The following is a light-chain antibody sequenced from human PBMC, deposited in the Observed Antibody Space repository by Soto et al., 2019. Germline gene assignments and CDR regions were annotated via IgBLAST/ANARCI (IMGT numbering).Light chain of an antibody. CDR1: SSDVGGYNY. V-gene: IGLV2-14*01. Sequence: QSALTQPASVSGSPGQSITISCTGTSSDVGGYNYVSWYQQHPGKAPKLMIYEVSNRPSGVSNRFSGSKSGNTASLTISGLQAEDEADYYCSSYGDNRTYVSGTGTKVTVL. J-gene: IGLJ1*01. CDR3: SSYGDNRTYV. CDR2: EVS.